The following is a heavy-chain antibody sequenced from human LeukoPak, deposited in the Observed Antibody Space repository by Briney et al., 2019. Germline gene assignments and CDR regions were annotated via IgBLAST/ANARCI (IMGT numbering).Heavy chain of an antibody. V-gene: IGHV1-8*03. J-gene: IGHJ4*02. D-gene: IGHD5-24*01. Sequence: AASVNVSCKASGYTFTSYDINWVRPSTGQGLEWMGWMNPNSGNTGYAQKFQGRVTITRNTSISTAYMELSSLRSEDTAVYYCATLVEMATIRDYWGQGTLVTVSS. CDR2: MNPNSGNT. CDR3: ATLVEMATIRDY. CDR1: GYTFTSYD.